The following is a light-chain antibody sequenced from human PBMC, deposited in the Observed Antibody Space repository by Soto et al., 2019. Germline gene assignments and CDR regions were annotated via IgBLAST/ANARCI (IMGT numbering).Light chain of an antibody. CDR3: QVWDSGSAQVV. CDR1: SIGSKS. Sequence: SYELTQPPSVSVAPGKTARITCGGTSIGSKSVYWYQQRPGQAPVLVIYYDSDRPSGIPERFSGSKSVNMATLTISRVEVGDEADYYCQVWDSGSAQVVFGGGTQLTVL. V-gene: IGLV3-21*04. CDR2: YDS. J-gene: IGLJ2*01.